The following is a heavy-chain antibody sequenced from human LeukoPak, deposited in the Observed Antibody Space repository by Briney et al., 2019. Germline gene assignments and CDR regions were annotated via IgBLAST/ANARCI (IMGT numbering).Heavy chain of an antibody. CDR2: MNPNNGGT. CDR1: GYTFISNE. J-gene: IGHJ5*02. CDR3: ARGLGAGASHWFDP. D-gene: IGHD6-13*01. V-gene: IGHV1-8*01. Sequence: GASVKVSCKTSGYTFISNEINWVRQATGQGLEWMGWMNPNNGGTGYAQKFQGRVTMTRDTAISTAYMELSSLRSEDTAMYYCARGLGAGASHWFDPWGQGTLVTASS.